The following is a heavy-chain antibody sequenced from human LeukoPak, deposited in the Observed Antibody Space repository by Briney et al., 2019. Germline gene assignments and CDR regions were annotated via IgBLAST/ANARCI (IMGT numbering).Heavy chain of an antibody. J-gene: IGHJ2*01. D-gene: IGHD2-2*02. Sequence: GGSLRLSCAASGFTFRNYGIHWVRQAPGKGLEWVAFILYDGSNKYYADSVKGRFTISRDNSKNTLYLQMNSLRAEDTAVYYCAKRQNFIAVVPAAIGYYFDLWGRGTQVTVSS. CDR3: AKRQNFIAVVPAAIGYYFDL. CDR1: GFTFRNYG. CDR2: ILYDGSNK. V-gene: IGHV3-30*02.